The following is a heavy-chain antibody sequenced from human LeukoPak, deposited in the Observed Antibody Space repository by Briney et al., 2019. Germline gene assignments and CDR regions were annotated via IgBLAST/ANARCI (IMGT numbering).Heavy chain of an antibody. CDR3: AKENKLRYFDWLPYYYYYGMDV. Sequence: GGSLRLSCAASGFTFSSYAMSWVRQAPGKGLEWVSAISGSGGSTYYADSVKGRFTISRDNSKNTLYLQMNSLRAEGTAVYYCAKENKLRYFDWLPYYYYYGMDVWGQGTTVTVSS. J-gene: IGHJ6*02. V-gene: IGHV3-23*01. D-gene: IGHD3-9*01. CDR2: ISGSGGST. CDR1: GFTFSSYA.